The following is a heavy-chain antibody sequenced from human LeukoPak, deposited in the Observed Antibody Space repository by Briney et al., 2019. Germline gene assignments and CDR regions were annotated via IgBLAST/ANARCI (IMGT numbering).Heavy chain of an antibody. CDR2: IYHSGST. D-gene: IGHD4-11*01. CDR3: ARGPSKVTSDY. Sequence: PSETLSLTCTVSGYSISSGYYWGRIRQPPGKGLEWIGSIYHSGSTYYNPSLKSRVTISVDTSKHQFSLKLSSVTAADTAVYYCARGPSKVTSDYWGQGTLVTVSS. J-gene: IGHJ4*02. V-gene: IGHV4-38-2*02. CDR1: GYSISSGYY.